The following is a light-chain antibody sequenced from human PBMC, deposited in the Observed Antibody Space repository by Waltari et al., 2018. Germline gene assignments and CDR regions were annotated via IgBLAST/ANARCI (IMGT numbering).Light chain of an antibody. CDR3: QSYDSSLSGCV. Sequence: QSVLTQPPSVSGAPGQRVTISCTGSSSNIGSGYDVHWYQQLPGRAPQILIYKNINRPAGVPDRFSGSKSGTSASLTITGLQAEDEADYYGQSYDSSLSGCVFGTGTKVTVL. CDR2: KNI. CDR1: SSNIGSGYD. J-gene: IGLJ1*01. V-gene: IGLV1-40*01.